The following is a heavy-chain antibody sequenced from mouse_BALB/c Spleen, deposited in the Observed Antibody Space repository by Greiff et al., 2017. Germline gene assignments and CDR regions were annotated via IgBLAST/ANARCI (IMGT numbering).Heavy chain of an antibody. V-gene: IGHV14-4*02. Sequence: EVMLVESGAELVRSGASVKLSCTASGFNIKDYYMHWVKQRPEQGLEWIGWIDPENGDTEYAPKFQGKATMTADTSSNTAYLQLSSLTSEDTAVYYCNRGGYYGGLYWYFDVWGAGTTVTVSS. CDR3: NRGGYYGGLYWYFDV. CDR1: GFNIKDYY. CDR2: IDPENGDT. J-gene: IGHJ1*01. D-gene: IGHD2-3*01.